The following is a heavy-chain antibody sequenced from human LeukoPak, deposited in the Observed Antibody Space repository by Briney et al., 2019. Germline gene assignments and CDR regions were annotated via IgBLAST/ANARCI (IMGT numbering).Heavy chain of an antibody. D-gene: IGHD5-18*01. V-gene: IGHV4-59*12. CDR1: GGSISSYY. J-gene: IGHJ4*02. Sequence: SETLSLTCTVSGGSISSYYWSWIRQPPGKGLEWIGYIYYSGSTNYNPSLKSRVTISVDTSKNQFSLKLSSVTAADTAVYYCARDLSGIAGYTYGRGIDYWGQGTLVTVSS. CDR2: IYYSGST. CDR3: ARDLSGIAGYTYGRGIDY.